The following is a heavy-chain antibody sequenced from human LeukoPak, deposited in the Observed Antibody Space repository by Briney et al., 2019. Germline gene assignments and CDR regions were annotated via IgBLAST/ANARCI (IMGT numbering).Heavy chain of an antibody. CDR3: ARRADLTSTDY. D-gene: IGHD3-9*01. CDR1: GYSFTNYW. J-gene: IGHJ4*02. CDR2: IYPSDSDT. Sequence: GESLKISCKGSGYSFTNYWIAWVRQMPGKGLGWMGIIYPSDSDTRYNPAFQGQVTISVDKSISTAYLRWSSLKASDTAMYYCARRADLTSTDYWGQGTLVTVSS. V-gene: IGHV5-51*01.